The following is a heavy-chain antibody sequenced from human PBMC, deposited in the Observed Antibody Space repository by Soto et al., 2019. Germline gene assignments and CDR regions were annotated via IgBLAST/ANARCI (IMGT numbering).Heavy chain of an antibody. J-gene: IGHJ4*02. CDR1: GGSLSRGSYH. Sequence: ASENLSLPCTVSGGSLSRGSYHWSWVRQPPRKGLEWIVYIYYSGSTTYNPSLQSRVTISVDTSKIQFSLKLSSVTAADTAVYYCASTLITIFGVVTPFDYWGQGTLVTVSS. D-gene: IGHD3-3*01. CDR3: ASTLITIFGVVTPFDY. CDR2: IYYSGST. V-gene: IGHV4-61*01.